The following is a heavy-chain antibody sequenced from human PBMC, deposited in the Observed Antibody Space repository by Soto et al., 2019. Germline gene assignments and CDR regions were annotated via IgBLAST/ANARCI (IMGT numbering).Heavy chain of an antibody. V-gene: IGHV1-69*12. CDR3: ARDLIKDHYDFWSGYTYYYGMDV. D-gene: IGHD3-3*01. J-gene: IGHJ6*02. CDR2: IIPIFGTA. CDR1: GGTFSSYA. Sequence: QVQLVQSGAEVKKPGSSVKVSCKASGGTFSSYAISWVRQAPGQGLEWMGGIIPIFGTANYAQKFQGRVTITADESTSTXXMXLTXLRSEDTAVYYCARDLIKDHYDFWSGYTYYYGMDVWGPGTTVTVSS.